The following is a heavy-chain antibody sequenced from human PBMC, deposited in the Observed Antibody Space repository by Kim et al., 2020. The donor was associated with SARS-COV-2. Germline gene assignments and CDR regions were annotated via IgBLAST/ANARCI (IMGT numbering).Heavy chain of an antibody. CDR1: GFTFSSYA. CDR3: AKDRTKITMIVVVNREAWDY. CDR2: ISGSGGST. D-gene: IGHD3-22*01. J-gene: IGHJ4*02. Sequence: GGSLRLSCAASGFTFSSYAMSWVRQAPGKGLEWVSAISGSGGSTYYADSVKGRFTISRDNSKNTLYLQMNSLRAEDTAVYYCAKDRTKITMIVVVNREAWDYWGQGTLVTVSS. V-gene: IGHV3-23*01.